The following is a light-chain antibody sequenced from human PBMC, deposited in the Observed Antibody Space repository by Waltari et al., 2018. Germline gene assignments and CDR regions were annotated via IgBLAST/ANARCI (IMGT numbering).Light chain of an antibody. Sequence: DIQMTQSPSTLSASVGDRVTITCRASQSISNWLAWYQQKPGKAPKLLIYKASTLESGVPSRFSGSGSGTDFTLTISSLQPEDFATYYCQQSYSSPDFGQGTRLDIK. CDR1: QSISNW. CDR2: KAS. J-gene: IGKJ5*01. V-gene: IGKV1-5*03. CDR3: QQSYSSPD.